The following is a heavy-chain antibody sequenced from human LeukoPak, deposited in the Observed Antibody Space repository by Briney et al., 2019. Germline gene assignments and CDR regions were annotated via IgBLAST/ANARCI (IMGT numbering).Heavy chain of an antibody. D-gene: IGHD6-13*01. CDR1: GYSISSGYY. J-gene: IGHJ6*03. Sequence: SETLSLTCTVSGYSISSGYYWGWIRQPPGKGLEWIGSIYHSGSTYYNPSLKSRVTISVDTSKNQFSLKLSSVTAADTAVYYCARHGLSYSSSWYSYYYYYMDVWGKGTTVTISS. CDR3: ARHGLSYSSSWYSYYYYYMDV. V-gene: IGHV4-38-2*02. CDR2: IYHSGST.